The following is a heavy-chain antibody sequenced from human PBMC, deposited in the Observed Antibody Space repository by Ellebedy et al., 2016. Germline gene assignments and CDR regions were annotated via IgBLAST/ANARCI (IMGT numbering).Heavy chain of an antibody. CDR2: IFYSGST. J-gene: IGHJ4*02. CDR3: ARQGASIVARHLCFDY. Sequence: SETLSLXXTVSGGSISSSSYYWGWIRQPPGKGLEWIGSIFYSGSTYYNPSLKSRVTISVDTSKNQFSLKLSSVTAADTAVYYCARQGASIVARHLCFDYWGQGTLVTVSS. V-gene: IGHV4-39*01. D-gene: IGHD6-6*01. CDR1: GGSISSSSYY.